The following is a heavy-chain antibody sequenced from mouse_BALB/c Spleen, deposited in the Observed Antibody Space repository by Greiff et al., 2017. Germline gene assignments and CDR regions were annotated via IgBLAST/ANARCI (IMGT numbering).Heavy chain of an antibody. CDR2: ISDGGSYT. V-gene: IGHV5-4*02. Sequence: EVMLVESGGGLVKPGGSLKLSCAASGFTFSDYYMYWVRQTPEKRLEWVATISDGGSYTYYPDSVKGRFTISRDNAKNNLYLQMSSLKSEDTAMYYCARDRDYGSSYDYAMDYWGQGTSVTVSS. J-gene: IGHJ4*01. CDR3: ARDRDYGSSYDYAMDY. D-gene: IGHD1-1*01. CDR1: GFTFSDYY.